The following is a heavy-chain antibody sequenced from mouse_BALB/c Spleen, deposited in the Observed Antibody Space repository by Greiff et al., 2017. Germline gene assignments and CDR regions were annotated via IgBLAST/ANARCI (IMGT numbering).Heavy chain of an antibody. CDR3: ARLYGNYDAMDY. CDR2: ISSGGSYT. D-gene: IGHD2-10*02. Sequence: EVKVVESGGGLVKPGGSLKLSCAASGFTFSSYAMSWVRQSPEKRLEWVAEISSGGSYTYYPDTVTGRFTISRDNAKNTLYLEMSSLRSEDTAMYYCARLYGNYDAMDYGGQGTSVTVSS. CDR1: GFTFSSYA. V-gene: IGHV5-9-4*01. J-gene: IGHJ4*01.